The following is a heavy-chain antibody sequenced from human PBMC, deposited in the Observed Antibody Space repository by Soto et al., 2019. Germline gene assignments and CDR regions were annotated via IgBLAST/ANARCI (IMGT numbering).Heavy chain of an antibody. V-gene: IGHV3-48*01. CDR2: ISSSSSTI. D-gene: IGHD4-17*01. J-gene: IGHJ5*02. CDR1: GFTFSSYS. Sequence: GGSLRLSCAASGFTFSSYSMNWVRQAPGKGLEWVSYISSSSSTIYYADSVKGRFTISRDNAKNSLYLQMNSLRAEDTAVYYCARDPGPYGDYVSGWFDPWGQGTLVTVSS. CDR3: ARDPGPYGDYVSGWFDP.